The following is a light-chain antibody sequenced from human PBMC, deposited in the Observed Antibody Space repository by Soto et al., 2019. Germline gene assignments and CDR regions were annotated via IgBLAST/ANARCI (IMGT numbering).Light chain of an antibody. CDR2: AAS. CDR1: QGISSY. Sequence: DIQLTQSPSFLSASVGDRVTITCRASQGISSYLNWYQQKPGKAPKLLIYAASSLQSGVPSRFSGSGSGTVFTLTISSLQPEDFATYYCQQRYSTPPAFGQGTKLEIK. V-gene: IGKV1-39*01. J-gene: IGKJ2*01. CDR3: QQRYSTPPA.